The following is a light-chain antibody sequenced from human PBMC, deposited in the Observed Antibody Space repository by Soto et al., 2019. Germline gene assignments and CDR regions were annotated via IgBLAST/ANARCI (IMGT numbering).Light chain of an antibody. CDR1: QSVSSN. CDR3: QQYNSWPPYT. J-gene: IGKJ2*01. Sequence: EVVMTQSPATVSVSPGERATLSCWASQSVSSNLAWYQQKPGQAPRLLIYGASTRATGTPARFSGSGSGTEFTLTISSLQSEDFAVYYCQQYNSWPPYTFGQGTKLEIK. CDR2: GAS. V-gene: IGKV3-15*01.